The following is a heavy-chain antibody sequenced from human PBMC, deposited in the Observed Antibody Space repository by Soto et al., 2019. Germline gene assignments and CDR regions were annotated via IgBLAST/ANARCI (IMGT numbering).Heavy chain of an antibody. CDR2: IKSKTDGGTI. J-gene: IGHJ6*02. CDR3: VNSGYYHGVDV. V-gene: IGHV3-15*07. D-gene: IGHD1-20*01. Sequence: EVQLVESGGGLGKPGGSLRLSCEASGLTFTNPWMTWVRQAPGKGLEWVGRIKSKTDGGTIDYAAPVKGRFSISRDDSKNTLYLQMNSLKTEDTAVYYCVNSGYYHGVDVWGQGTTVIVSS. CDR1: GLTFTNPW.